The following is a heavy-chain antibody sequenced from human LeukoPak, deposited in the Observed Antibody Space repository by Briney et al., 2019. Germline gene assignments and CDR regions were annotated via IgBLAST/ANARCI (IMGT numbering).Heavy chain of an antibody. CDR1: GGSISSSSHY. D-gene: IGHD2-2*01. Sequence: PSETLSLTCTVSGGSISSSSHYWGWTRRPPGKAVEGIRSMYYSGGTYYNPSLKSRVTISIDTSKNQFSLKLNSVTAADTAVYYCARLVRYCSTNSCYPFDYWGQGTLVTVSS. CDR3: ARLVRYCSTNSCYPFDY. CDR2: MYYSGGT. V-gene: IGHV4-39*01. J-gene: IGHJ4*02.